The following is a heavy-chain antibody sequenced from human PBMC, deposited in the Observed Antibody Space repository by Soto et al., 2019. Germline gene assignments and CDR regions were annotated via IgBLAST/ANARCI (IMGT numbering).Heavy chain of an antibody. V-gene: IGHV3-23*01. CDR2: ISCCGGST. CDR3: AKADGEQWLIPHLDN. D-gene: IGHD6-19*01. J-gene: IGHJ4*02. Sequence: EVQLLESGGGVVQPGGSLRLSCVASGFNFKKLAMAWVRQAPGEGLEWGSGISCCGGSTSYADSVKGRFSTARDDSKNTLSLQMNGLRVEDTAQYFCAKADGEQWLIPHLDNWGQGTLVTVS. CDR1: GFNFKKLA.